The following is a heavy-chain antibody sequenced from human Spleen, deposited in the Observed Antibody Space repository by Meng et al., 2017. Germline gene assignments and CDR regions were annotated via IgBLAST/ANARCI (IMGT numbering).Heavy chain of an antibody. Sequence: GESLKISCAASGFTFSSYWMSWVRQAPGKGLEWVANIKQDGSEKYYVDSVKGRFTISRDNAKNSLYLQMNSLRAEDTAVYYCASYYYDSSGSPSGAFDIWGQGTMVT. CDR2: IKQDGSEK. CDR3: ASYYYDSSGSPSGAFDI. J-gene: IGHJ3*02. CDR1: GFTFSSYW. D-gene: IGHD3-22*01. V-gene: IGHV3-7*01.